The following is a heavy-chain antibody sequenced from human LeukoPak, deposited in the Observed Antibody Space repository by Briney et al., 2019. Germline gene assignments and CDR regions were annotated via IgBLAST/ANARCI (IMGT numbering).Heavy chain of an antibody. CDR1: GFTFSSYS. D-gene: IGHD6-19*01. CDR3: ARALPYSSGPFDY. J-gene: IGHJ4*02. Sequence: GGSLRLSCAASGFTFSSYSMNWVRQAPRKGLEWVSSISSSSSYIYYADSLKGRFTISRDNAKNSLYLQMNSLRAEDTAVYYCARALPYSSGPFDYWGQGTLVTVSS. V-gene: IGHV3-21*01. CDR2: ISSSSSYI.